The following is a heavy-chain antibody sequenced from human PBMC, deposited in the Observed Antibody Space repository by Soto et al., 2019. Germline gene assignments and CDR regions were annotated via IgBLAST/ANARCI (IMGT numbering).Heavy chain of an antibody. Sequence: EVQLVESGGGLVQPGGSLKLSCAASGFTFSGSAMHWVRQASGKGLEWVGRIRSKANSYATAYAASVKGRFTISRDDSKNTAYLQMNSLKTEDTAVYYCTRRPYCRGGSCFYYYYGMDVWGQGTTVTVSS. CDR2: IRSKANSYAT. CDR1: GFTFSGSA. J-gene: IGHJ6*02. D-gene: IGHD2-15*01. CDR3: TRRPYCRGGSCFYYYYGMDV. V-gene: IGHV3-73*02.